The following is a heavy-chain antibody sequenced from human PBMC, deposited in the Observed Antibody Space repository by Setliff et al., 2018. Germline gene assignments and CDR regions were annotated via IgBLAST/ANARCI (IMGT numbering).Heavy chain of an antibody. D-gene: IGHD2-8*01. Sequence: ASVKVSCKASGYTFTSYDINWVRQATGQGLEWMGWMNPNSGNTGYAQKFQGRVTITRNTSISTAYMELSSLRSEDTAVYYCARGLGYCTNGVCYTGWDXXXXMDVWGQGTTVTVSS. V-gene: IGHV1-8*03. CDR1: GYTFTSYD. CDR3: ARGLGYCTNGVCYTGWDXXXXMDV. CDR2: MNPNSGNT. J-gene: IGHJ6*02.